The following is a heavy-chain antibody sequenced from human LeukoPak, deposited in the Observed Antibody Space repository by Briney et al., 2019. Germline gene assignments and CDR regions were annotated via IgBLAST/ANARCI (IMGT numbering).Heavy chain of an antibody. J-gene: IGHJ6*03. Sequence: PPETLSLTCTVSGGSISSYYWSWIRQPPGKGLEWIGYIYYSGSTNYNPSLKSRVTISVDTSKNQFSLKLSSVTAADTAVYYCARLRPDIVVVPPGAYMDVWGKGTTVTVSS. V-gene: IGHV4-59*01. CDR1: GGSISSYY. CDR3: ARLRPDIVVVPPGAYMDV. D-gene: IGHD2-2*01. CDR2: IYYSGST.